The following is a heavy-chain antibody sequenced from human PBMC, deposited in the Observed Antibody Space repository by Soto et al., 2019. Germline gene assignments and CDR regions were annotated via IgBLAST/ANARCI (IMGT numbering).Heavy chain of an antibody. CDR3: ARGKQQQLADYYYYYGRDV. CDR1: GYTFTGYY. Sequence: QVQLVQSGDEVKKPGASVKVSCKASGYTFTGYYMHWVRQAPGQGLEWMGGINPNSGGTTYAQKFQGWVTMTRDTSISTAYMELSRLGSDDTAVYYCARGKQQQLADYYYYYGRDVWGEGTTVTVSS. CDR2: INPNSGGT. D-gene: IGHD6-13*01. V-gene: IGHV1-2*04. J-gene: IGHJ6*04.